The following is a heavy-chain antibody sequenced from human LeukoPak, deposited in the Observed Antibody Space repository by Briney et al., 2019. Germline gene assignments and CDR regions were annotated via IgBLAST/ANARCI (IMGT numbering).Heavy chain of an antibody. D-gene: IGHD6-19*01. Sequence: ASVKVSCKASGYTFTSYDINWVRQATGQGLVWMGWMNPNSGNTGYAQKFQGRVTMTRNTSISTAYMELSSLRSEDTAVYYCARQYSSGWYAHFDPWGQGTLVTVSS. V-gene: IGHV1-8*01. CDR2: MNPNSGNT. CDR1: GYTFTSYD. CDR3: ARQYSSGWYAHFDP. J-gene: IGHJ5*02.